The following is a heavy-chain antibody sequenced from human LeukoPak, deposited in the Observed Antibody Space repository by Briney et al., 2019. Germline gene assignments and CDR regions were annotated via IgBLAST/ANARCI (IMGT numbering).Heavy chain of an antibody. CDR2: TYYRSTWYN. Sequence: SQTLSLTCAISGDSVSSNSVTWNWIRQSPSRGLEWLGRTYYRSTWYNDYAVSVKSRITINPDTSKNQFSLQLNSVTPEDTAVYYCARGPEDYYYGMDVWGQGTTVTVSS. V-gene: IGHV6-1*01. CDR3: ARGPEDYYYGMDV. CDR1: GDSVSSNSVT. J-gene: IGHJ6*02.